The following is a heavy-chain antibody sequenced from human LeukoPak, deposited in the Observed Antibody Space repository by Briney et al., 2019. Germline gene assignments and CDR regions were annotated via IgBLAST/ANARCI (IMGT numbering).Heavy chain of an antibody. CDR3: ARSILTDYYGSGSFDY. CDR2: IYTSGTT. V-gene: IGHV4-4*07. D-gene: IGHD3-10*01. CDR1: GGSMNNYY. J-gene: IGHJ4*02. Sequence: SETLSLTCTVSGGSMNNYYWSWIRQPAGKGLEWIGQIYTSGTTNYNPSLRSRVTMSVDTSKNQFSLKLSSVTAADTAVYYCARSILTDYYGSGSFDYWGQGTLVTVSS.